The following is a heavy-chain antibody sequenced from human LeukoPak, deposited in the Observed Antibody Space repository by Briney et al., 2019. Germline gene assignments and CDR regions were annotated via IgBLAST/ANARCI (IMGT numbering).Heavy chain of an antibody. Sequence: SGGSLRLSCAASGFTFSTYWMHWVRQAPGKGLVWVSRINSDGSSTTYADSVKGRFTISRDNAKNTLYLQMNSLRAEDTAVYYCARSYDSSGYFSYYYYGVDVWGQGTTVTVSS. J-gene: IGHJ6*02. V-gene: IGHV3-74*01. CDR2: INSDGSST. D-gene: IGHD3-22*01. CDR1: GFTFSTYW. CDR3: ARSYDSSGYFSYYYYGVDV.